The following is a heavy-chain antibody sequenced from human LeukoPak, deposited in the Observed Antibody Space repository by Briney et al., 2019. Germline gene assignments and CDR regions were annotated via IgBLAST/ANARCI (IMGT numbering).Heavy chain of an antibody. V-gene: IGHV3-74*01. D-gene: IGHD1-26*01. CDR1: GFTFSSYW. Sequence: GGSLRLSCAASGFTFSSYWIHWVRQAPGKGLVWVSRINSDGSGTTYADSVKGRFTISRDNVKNTLYLQMNSLRAEDTAVYYCARTTSMSYVGDAFDIWGQGTMVTVSS. CDR3: ARTTSMSYVGDAFDI. J-gene: IGHJ3*02. CDR2: INSDGSGT.